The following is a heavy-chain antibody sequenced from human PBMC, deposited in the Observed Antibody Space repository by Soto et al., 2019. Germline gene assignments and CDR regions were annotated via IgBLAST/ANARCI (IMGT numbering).Heavy chain of an antibody. V-gene: IGHV4-39*01. CDR3: ASLYDFWSGYARGVGDY. Sequence: SETLSLTCTVSGGSISSSTYYWGWIRQPPGKGLEWIGSIYYSGSTYYNPSLKSRVTISVDTSKNQFSLNLSSVTAADTAVYYCASLYDFWSGYARGVGDYWGQGTLVTVSS. J-gene: IGHJ4*02. CDR1: GGSISSSTYY. CDR2: IYYSGST. D-gene: IGHD3-3*01.